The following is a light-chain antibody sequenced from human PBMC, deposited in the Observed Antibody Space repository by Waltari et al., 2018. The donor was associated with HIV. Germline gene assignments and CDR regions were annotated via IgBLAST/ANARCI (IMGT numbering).Light chain of an antibody. J-gene: IGLJ2*01. CDR3: CAYAGSTTYVI. CDR2: EVS. CDR1: SSDVGGSNP. Sequence: QSALTQPASASGSPGQSITIPRTGTSSDVGGSNPVSWYQQHPGKAPKLMSYEVSKRPAGVSNRFSGSKSGNTASLTISGLQAEDEADYYCCAYAGSTTYVIFGGGTKLTVL. V-gene: IGLV2-23*02.